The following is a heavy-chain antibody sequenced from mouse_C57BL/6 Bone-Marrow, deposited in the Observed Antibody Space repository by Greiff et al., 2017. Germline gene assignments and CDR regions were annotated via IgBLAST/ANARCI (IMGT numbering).Heavy chain of an antibody. Sequence: EVQLVESGGGLVQPGGSLKLSCAASGFTFSDYYMYWVRQTPEKRLEWVAYISNGGGSTYYPDTVKGRFTISRDNAKNTLYLQMSRLKSEDTAMYYCARQRYYGQGPFAYWCQGTLVTVSA. CDR1: GFTFSDYY. D-gene: IGHD1-1*01. V-gene: IGHV5-12*01. CDR2: ISNGGGST. J-gene: IGHJ3*01. CDR3: ARQRYYGQGPFAY.